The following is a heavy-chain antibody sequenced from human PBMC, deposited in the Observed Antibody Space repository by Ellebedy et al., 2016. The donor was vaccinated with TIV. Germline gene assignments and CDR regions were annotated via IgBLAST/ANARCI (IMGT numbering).Heavy chain of an antibody. D-gene: IGHD6-19*01. Sequence: GSTNYNPSLKSRVTISVDTSKNQVSLKLSSVTAADTAVYYCARSLAVAGGHWYFELWGRGTLVTVSS. CDR3: ARSLAVAGGHWYFEL. J-gene: IGHJ2*01. V-gene: IGHV4-59*01. CDR2: GST.